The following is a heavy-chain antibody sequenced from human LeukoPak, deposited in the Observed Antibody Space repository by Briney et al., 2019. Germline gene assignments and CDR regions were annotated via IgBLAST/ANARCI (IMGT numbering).Heavy chain of an antibody. CDR2: INPSGGST. CDR3: ARTYYYDSSGYYLFDY. Sequence: ASVKVSCKASGYTFTSYYMHWVRQAPGQGLEWMGIINPSGGSTSYAQKFQGRVTMTRDTSTSTVYMELSSLRSEDTAVYYCARTYYYDSSGYYLFDYWGQGTLVTVSS. CDR1: GYTFTSYY. V-gene: IGHV1-46*01. J-gene: IGHJ4*02. D-gene: IGHD3-22*01.